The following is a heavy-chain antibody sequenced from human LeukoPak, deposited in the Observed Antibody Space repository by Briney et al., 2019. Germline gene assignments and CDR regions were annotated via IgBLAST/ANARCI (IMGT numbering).Heavy chain of an antibody. J-gene: IGHJ4*02. D-gene: IGHD3-10*01. CDR2: ISSSSSYI. Sequence: PGGSLRLSCAASGFTFSSHWMSWVRQAPGKGLEWVSSISSSSSYIYYADSVKGRFTISRDNAKNSLYLQMNSLRAEDTAVYYCARDRVMVRGVISFLDYWGQGTLVTVSS. CDR3: ARDRVMVRGVISFLDY. CDR1: GFTFSSHW. V-gene: IGHV3-21*01.